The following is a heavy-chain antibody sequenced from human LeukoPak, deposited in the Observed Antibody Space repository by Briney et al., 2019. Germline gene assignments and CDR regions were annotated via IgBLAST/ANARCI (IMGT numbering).Heavy chain of an antibody. Sequence: GGSLGLSCAASGFAFSSYGMHWVRQAPGKGLEWVAFIRYDGSNKYYADSVKGRFTISRDKSKNSLYLQMNSLRTEDTAVYYCARAWLSHYYMDVWGKGTTVTVSS. J-gene: IGHJ6*03. CDR3: ARAWLSHYYMDV. CDR1: GFAFSSYG. D-gene: IGHD3-22*01. CDR2: IRYDGSNK. V-gene: IGHV3-30*02.